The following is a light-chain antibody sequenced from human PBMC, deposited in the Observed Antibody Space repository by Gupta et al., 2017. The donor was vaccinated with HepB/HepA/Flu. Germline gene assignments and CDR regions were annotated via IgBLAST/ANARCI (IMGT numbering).Light chain of an antibody. Sequence: QYVLTHPPSISGTPVQGVTIPCSGSSSNIGSNYVYWYQPLPGTAPKLRSYLNNQRPSGVPDRFSGSTSGTSAYLVTTGLRSEDEADEDGSTWAISLSGRGVFGGGTKLTVL. CDR1: SSNIGSNY. CDR3: STWAISLSGRGV. J-gene: IGLJ2*01. V-gene: IGLV1-47*01. CDR2: LNN.